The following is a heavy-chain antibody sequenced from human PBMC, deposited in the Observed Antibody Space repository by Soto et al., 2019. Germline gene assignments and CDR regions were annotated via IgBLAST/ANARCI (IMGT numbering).Heavy chain of an antibody. J-gene: IGHJ4*02. D-gene: IGHD6-19*01. CDR3: ANSKKPAVAGDFDY. CDR1: GGSISSSDYY. Sequence: SETLSLTCTVSGGSISSSDYYWGWIRQPPGKGLEWIGSIFYSGSTYHNPSLKSRVTISVDTSKNQFSLKLSSVTAADTAVYYCANSKKPAVAGDFDYWGQGTLVTVSS. V-gene: IGHV4-39*01. CDR2: IFYSGST.